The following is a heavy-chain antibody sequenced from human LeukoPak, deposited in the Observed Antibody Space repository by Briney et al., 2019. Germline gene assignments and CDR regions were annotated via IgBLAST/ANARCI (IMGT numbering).Heavy chain of an antibody. Sequence: SETLSLTCTVSGGSISSGGYYWSWIRQHPGKGLEWIGYIYYSGSTYYSPSLESRVTISVDTSKNQFSLKLSSVTAADTAVYYCARAKNNWFDPWGQGTLVTVSS. CDR2: IYYSGST. CDR3: ARAKNNWFDP. J-gene: IGHJ5*02. CDR1: GGSISSGGYY. D-gene: IGHD4/OR15-4a*01. V-gene: IGHV4-31*03.